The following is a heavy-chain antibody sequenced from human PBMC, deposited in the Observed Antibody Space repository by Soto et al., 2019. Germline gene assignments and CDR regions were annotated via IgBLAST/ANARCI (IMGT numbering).Heavy chain of an antibody. CDR2: ISSSGGST. V-gene: IGHV3-23*01. D-gene: IGHD3-22*01. J-gene: IGHJ4*02. CDR3: AKYQPMTQPRPYFDY. Sequence: EVQLLESGGALIQPGGSLRLSCGASGFTFSSYAMSWVRQAPGKGLGWVSAISSSGGSTFYADSVKGRFTISRDNSRNTLYLQMSSLRAEDTAIYYCAKYQPMTQPRPYFDYWGQGTLVTVSS. CDR1: GFTFSSYA.